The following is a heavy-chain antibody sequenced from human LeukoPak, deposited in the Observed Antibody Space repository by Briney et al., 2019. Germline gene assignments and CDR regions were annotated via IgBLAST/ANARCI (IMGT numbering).Heavy chain of an antibody. CDR3: ARVIVATNWFDP. D-gene: IGHD5-12*01. Sequence: LRLSCAASGFTFSSYSMNWVRQPPGKGLEWIGYIYHSGSSYYNPSLKSRVTISVDRSKNQFSLNLSSVTAADTAVYYCARVIVATNWFDPWGQGTLVTVSS. CDR1: GFTFSSYS. J-gene: IGHJ5*02. CDR2: IYHSGSS. V-gene: IGHV4-30-2*01.